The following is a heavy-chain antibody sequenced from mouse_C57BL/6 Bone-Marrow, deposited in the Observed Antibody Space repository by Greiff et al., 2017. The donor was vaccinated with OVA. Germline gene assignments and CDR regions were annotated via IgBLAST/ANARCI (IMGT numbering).Heavy chain of an antibody. CDR3: ARHLLYYYGSSPYYFDY. J-gene: IGHJ2*01. V-gene: IGHV1-55*01. CDR1: GYTFTSYW. D-gene: IGHD1-1*01. Sequence: VQLQQPGAELVKPGASVKMSCKASGYTFTSYWITWVKQRPGQGLEWIGDIYPGSGSTNYNEKFKSKATLTVDTSSSTAYMQLSSLTSEDSAVYYCARHLLYYYGSSPYYFDYWGQGTTLTVSS. CDR2: IYPGSGST.